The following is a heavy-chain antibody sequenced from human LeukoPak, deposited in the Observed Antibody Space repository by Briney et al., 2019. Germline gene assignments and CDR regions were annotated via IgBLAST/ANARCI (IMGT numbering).Heavy chain of an antibody. CDR3: ARDGEYFDWLLSPAYNWFDP. CDR2: INTNTGNP. CDR1: GYTFTSYA. D-gene: IGHD3-9*01. J-gene: IGHJ5*02. Sequence: ASVKVSCKASGYTFTSYAMNWVRQAPGQGLEWMGWINTNTGNPTYAQGFTGRFVFSLDTSVSTAYLQISSLKAEDTAVYYCARDGEYFDWLLSPAYNWFDPWGQGTLVTVSS. V-gene: IGHV7-4-1*02.